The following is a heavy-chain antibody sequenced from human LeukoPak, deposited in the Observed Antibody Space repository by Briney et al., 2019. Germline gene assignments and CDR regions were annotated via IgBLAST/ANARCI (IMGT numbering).Heavy chain of an antibody. J-gene: IGHJ4*02. CDR1: GLIFSNCD. CDR2: IPFDGSNK. Sequence: PGGSLRLSCAASGLIFSNCDMHWVRQAPGKGLEWVAFIPFDGSNKYYADSVKGRFTISRGNSKNTLYLQMNSLRAEDTAVYYCAKDRGIVVVPAAYFDYWGQGTLVTVSS. V-gene: IGHV3-30*02. D-gene: IGHD2-2*01. CDR3: AKDRGIVVVPAAYFDY.